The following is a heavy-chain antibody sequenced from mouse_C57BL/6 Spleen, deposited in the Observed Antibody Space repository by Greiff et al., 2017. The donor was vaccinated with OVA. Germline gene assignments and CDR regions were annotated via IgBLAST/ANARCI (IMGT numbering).Heavy chain of an antibody. CDR3: AKNKRNGYYGFAY. J-gene: IGHJ3*01. Sequence: QVQLKESGPGLVQPSQSLSITCTVSGFSLTSYGVHWVRQSPGKGLEWLGVIWRGGSTDYNAAFMSRLSITKDNSKSQVFFKMNSLQADDTAIYYCAKNKRNGYYGFAYWGQGTLVTVSA. CDR2: IWRGGST. D-gene: IGHD2-3*01. V-gene: IGHV2-5*01. CDR1: GFSLTSYG.